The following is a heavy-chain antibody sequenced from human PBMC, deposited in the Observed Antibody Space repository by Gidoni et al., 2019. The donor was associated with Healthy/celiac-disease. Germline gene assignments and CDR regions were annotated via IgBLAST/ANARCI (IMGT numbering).Heavy chain of an antibody. D-gene: IGHD4-17*01. J-gene: IGHJ6*02. CDR2: IYWDDDK. V-gene: IGHV2-5*02. CDR1: GFSFSTSGVA. CDR3: AHKTTVTHYPYYYYGMDV. Sequence: QITLKESGPTLVKPTQTLTLTCTFSGFSFSTSGVAVGWIRQPPGKALEWLALIYWDDDKRYSPSLKSRLTITKDTSKNQVVLTMTNMDPVDTGTYYCAHKTTVTHYPYYYYGMDVWGQGTTVTVSS.